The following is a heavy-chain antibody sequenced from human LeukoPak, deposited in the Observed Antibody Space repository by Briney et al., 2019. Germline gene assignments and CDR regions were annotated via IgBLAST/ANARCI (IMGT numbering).Heavy chain of an antibody. Sequence: PSETLSLTCTVSGGSISSYYWSWIRQPAGKGLEWIGRIYTNGSTNYNPSLKSRVSISVDTSKNHFSLKLSSVTAADTAVYYCAKVVHYYDSSAYTNWFDPWGQGTLVTVSS. D-gene: IGHD3-22*01. V-gene: IGHV4-4*07. J-gene: IGHJ5*02. CDR2: IYTNGST. CDR3: AKVVHYYDSSAYTNWFDP. CDR1: GGSISSYY.